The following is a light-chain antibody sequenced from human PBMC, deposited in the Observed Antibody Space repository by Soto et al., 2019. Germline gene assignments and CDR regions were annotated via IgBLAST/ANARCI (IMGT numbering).Light chain of an antibody. J-gene: IGKJ4*01. Sequence: EIVMTQSPATLSVSPGERATLSCRASQSISSNLAWYQQKPGQAPRLLMFRTSSRATGFPARSSGSWSGTEFNLTISSLQSEDFGVYYCQQYNNWPRATFGGGTKVDIK. CDR2: RTS. CDR1: QSISSN. CDR3: QQYNNWPRAT. V-gene: IGKV3-15*01.